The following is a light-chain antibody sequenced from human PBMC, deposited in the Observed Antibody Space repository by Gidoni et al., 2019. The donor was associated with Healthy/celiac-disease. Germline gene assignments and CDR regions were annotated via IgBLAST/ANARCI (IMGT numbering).Light chain of an antibody. CDR1: QSISSY. CDR2: AAA. Sequence: DTQMTQSPSSPSASVGDRVTIPCRASQSISSYLNWYQQKPGKAPKLLIYAAASLQSGVPSRFSGSGSGTDFTLTISSLQPEDFATYYCQQSYSTPQRTFGGXTKVEIK. V-gene: IGKV1-39*01. J-gene: IGKJ4*01. CDR3: QQSYSTPQRT.